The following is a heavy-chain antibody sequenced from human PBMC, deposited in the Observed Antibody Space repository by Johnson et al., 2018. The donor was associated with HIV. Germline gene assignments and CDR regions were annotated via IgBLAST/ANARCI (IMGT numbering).Heavy chain of an antibody. CDR1: GFTFSSYA. J-gene: IGHJ3*02. Sequence: QVQLVESGGGVVQPGRSLRLSCAASGFTFSSYAMHWVRQAPGKGLEWVAVISYDGSNKYYADSVQGRFTISRDNSKNTLYLQMNSLRAEDTAGYYCARGGSSTSLDAFDIWGQGTMVTVSS. D-gene: IGHD2-2*01. V-gene: IGHV3-30-3*01. CDR3: ARGGSSTSLDAFDI. CDR2: ISYDGSNK.